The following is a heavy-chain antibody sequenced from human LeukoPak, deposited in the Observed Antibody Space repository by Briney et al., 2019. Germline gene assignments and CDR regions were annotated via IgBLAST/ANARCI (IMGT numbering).Heavy chain of an antibody. D-gene: IGHD2/OR15-2a*01. CDR3: ARESNFADSFDI. V-gene: IGHV3-21*01. CDR1: GFNFGVYN. J-gene: IGHJ3*02. CDR2: ISSRSSYM. Sequence: KSGGSLRLSCAATGFNFGVYNMNWVRQAPGKGLEWVSSISSRSSYMDYTDSVRGRFTVSRDNAQDTLYLQMTGLRVEDTAVYYCARESNFADSFDIWGQGTMVTVSS.